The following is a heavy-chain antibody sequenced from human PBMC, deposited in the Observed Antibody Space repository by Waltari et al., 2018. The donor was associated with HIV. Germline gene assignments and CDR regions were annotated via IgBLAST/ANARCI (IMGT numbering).Heavy chain of an antibody. Sequence: QVQLQESGPGLVKPSQTLSLTCTVSGGSISSGSYYWRWIRQPAGKGLEWIGRIYTSGSTNYNPSLKSRVTISVDTSKNQFSLKLSSVTAADTAVYYCARSRQLVSFDPWGQGTLVTVSS. J-gene: IGHJ5*02. CDR1: GGSISSGSYY. CDR2: IYTSGST. CDR3: ARSRQLVSFDP. D-gene: IGHD6-13*01. V-gene: IGHV4-61*02.